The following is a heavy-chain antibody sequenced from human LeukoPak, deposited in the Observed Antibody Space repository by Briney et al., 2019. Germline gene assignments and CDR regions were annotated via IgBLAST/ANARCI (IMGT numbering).Heavy chain of an antibody. V-gene: IGHV3-30*18. CDR3: AKDPVGYYSSSWYPPDY. Sequence: GRSLRLSCAASGFTFSSYGMHWVRQAPGKGLEWVAVISYDGSNKYYADSVKGRFTISRDNSKNTLYLQMNNLRAEDTAVYYCAKDPVGYYSSSWYPPDYWGQGTLVTVSS. D-gene: IGHD6-13*01. J-gene: IGHJ4*02. CDR2: ISYDGSNK. CDR1: GFTFSSYG.